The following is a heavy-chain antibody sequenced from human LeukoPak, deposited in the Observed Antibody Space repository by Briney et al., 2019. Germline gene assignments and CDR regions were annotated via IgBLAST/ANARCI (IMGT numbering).Heavy chain of an antibody. V-gene: IGHV1-18*01. Sequence: GASVKVPCKASGYTFTSYGISWVRQAPGQGLEWMGWISAYNGNTNYAQKLQGRVTMTTDTSTSTAYMELRSLRSDDTAVYYCARARWDFWSGYYSYYFDYWGQGTLVTVSS. CDR2: ISAYNGNT. D-gene: IGHD3-3*01. CDR1: GYTFTSYG. CDR3: ARARWDFWSGYYSYYFDY. J-gene: IGHJ4*02.